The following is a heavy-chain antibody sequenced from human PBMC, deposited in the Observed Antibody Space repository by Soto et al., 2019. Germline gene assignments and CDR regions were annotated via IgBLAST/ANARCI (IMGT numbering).Heavy chain of an antibody. Sequence: SETLSLTCTVSGGSIRSGGYYWSWVRQNPRKGLEWIGNIYYSGNTYYNSSLKSRLTISVDTSKNQFSLNLSSVTAADTAVYYCARDRLMATAGTARHYFGLDVWGQGTTVTVSS. CDR3: ARDRLMATAGTARHYFGLDV. J-gene: IGHJ6*02. CDR1: GGSIRSGGYY. D-gene: IGHD5-18*01. V-gene: IGHV4-31*03. CDR2: IYYSGNT.